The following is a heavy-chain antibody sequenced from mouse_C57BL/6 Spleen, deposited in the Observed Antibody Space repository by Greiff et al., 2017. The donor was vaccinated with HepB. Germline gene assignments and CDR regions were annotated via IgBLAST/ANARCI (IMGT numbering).Heavy chain of an antibody. Sequence: DVKLVESGGGLVKPGGSLKLSCAASGFTFSDYGMHWVRQAPEKGLEWVAYISSGCSTIYYADTVKGRYTISRDNAKNTLFLQMSSLRAEDTAMYYCARGVADYWGQGTTLTVSS. CDR3: ARGVADY. J-gene: IGHJ2*01. CDR1: GFTFSDYG. CDR2: ISSGCSTI. D-gene: IGHD1-1*01. V-gene: IGHV5-17*01.